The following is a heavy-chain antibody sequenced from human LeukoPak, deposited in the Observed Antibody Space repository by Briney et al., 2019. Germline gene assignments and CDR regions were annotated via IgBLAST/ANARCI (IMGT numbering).Heavy chain of an antibody. CDR2: IKSKVDGGTT. D-gene: IGHD3-16*01. Sequence: GGSLRLSCATSGFTFSNAWMNWVRQAPGKGLEWVGRIKSKVDGGTTDYAAPVKGRFTISRDDSKNTVYLQMNTLKIDDTAVYYCATGGSLLDFWGQGTPVTVSS. CDR3: ATGGSLLDF. CDR1: GFTFSNAW. J-gene: IGHJ4*02. V-gene: IGHV3-15*01.